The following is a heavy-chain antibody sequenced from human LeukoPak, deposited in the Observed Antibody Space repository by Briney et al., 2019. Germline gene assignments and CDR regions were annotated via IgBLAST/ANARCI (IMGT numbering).Heavy chain of an antibody. J-gene: IGHJ4*02. CDR3: ARLTSAAL. Sequence: SETLSLTCAVSGGSISSGGYSWSWIRQPPGKGLEWIGYIYYSGSTNYNPSLKSRVTISVDTSKNQFSLKLSSVTAADTAVYYCARLTSAALWGQGTLVTVSS. V-gene: IGHV4-61*08. CDR2: IYYSGST. CDR1: GGSISSGGYS. D-gene: IGHD6-13*01.